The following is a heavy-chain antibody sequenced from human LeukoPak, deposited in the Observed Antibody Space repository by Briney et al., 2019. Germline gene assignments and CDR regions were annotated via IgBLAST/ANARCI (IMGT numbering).Heavy chain of an antibody. CDR2: IYYSGST. Sequence: SETLSLTCTVSGGSISSSSYYWGWIRQPPGKGLEWIGSIYYSGSTYYNPSLKSRVTISVDTSKNQFSLKLSSVTAADTAVYYCALNYYGSGGTFDYWGQGTLVTVSS. D-gene: IGHD3-10*01. V-gene: IGHV4-39*01. CDR3: ALNYYGSGGTFDY. J-gene: IGHJ4*02. CDR1: GGSISSSSYY.